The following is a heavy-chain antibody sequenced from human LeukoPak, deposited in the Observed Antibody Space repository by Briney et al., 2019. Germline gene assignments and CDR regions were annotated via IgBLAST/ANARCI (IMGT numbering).Heavy chain of an antibody. V-gene: IGHV3-21*01. CDR1: GFTFSSYS. CDR2: ISSSSSYI. J-gene: IGHJ1*01. CDR3: ARDVGEWEPPD. D-gene: IGHD1-26*01. Sequence: GGSLRLSCAASGFTFSSYSMNWVRQAPGKGLEWVSSISSSSSYIYYADSVKGRFTISRDNAKNSLYLQMNSLRAEDTAVYYCARDVGEWEPPDWGQGTLVTVSS.